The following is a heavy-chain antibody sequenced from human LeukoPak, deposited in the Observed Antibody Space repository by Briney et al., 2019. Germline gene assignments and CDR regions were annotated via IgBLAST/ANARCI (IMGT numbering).Heavy chain of an antibody. Sequence: ASVKVSCKASGYTFTSYAMHWVRQAPGQRLEWMGWINAGNGNTKYSQKFQGRVTITRDTSASTAYMELSSLRSEDTAVYYCARESRAVACLDYWGQGTLVTVSS. J-gene: IGHJ4*02. CDR1: GYTFTSYA. D-gene: IGHD6-19*01. CDR2: INAGNGNT. V-gene: IGHV1-3*01. CDR3: ARESRAVACLDY.